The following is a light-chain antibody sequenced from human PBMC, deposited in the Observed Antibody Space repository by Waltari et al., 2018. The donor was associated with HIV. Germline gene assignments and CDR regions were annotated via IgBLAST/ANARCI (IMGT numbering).Light chain of an antibody. CDR1: KLRNKY. V-gene: IGLV3-1*01. CDR3: QAWDTSGVV. CDR2: QDN. Sequence: SSELIQPPSMSVSPRQPASITCSGDKLRNKYASWYQQKPGQSPVLVMYQDNKRPSDIPERFSGSNSGDTATLTISGTQALDEADYYCQAWDTSGVVFGGGTKLTVL. J-gene: IGLJ2*01.